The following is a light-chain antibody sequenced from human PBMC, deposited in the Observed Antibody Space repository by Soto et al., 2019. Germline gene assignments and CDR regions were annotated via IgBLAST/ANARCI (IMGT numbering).Light chain of an antibody. CDR1: QAIRSD. J-gene: IGKJ1*01. CDR2: AAS. Sequence: AVQMTQSPSSLSASVGDRVTITCRASQAIRSDLGWYQMKPGKVPKLLIYAASNLQSGVPSRSIGRGYGTDFILTISNLQPGEIATYYCLQDYNSPRTFGQATKVEI. CDR3: LQDYNSPRT. V-gene: IGKV1-6*01.